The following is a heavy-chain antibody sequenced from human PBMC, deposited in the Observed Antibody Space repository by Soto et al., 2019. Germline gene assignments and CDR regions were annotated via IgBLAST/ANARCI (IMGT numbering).Heavy chain of an antibody. CDR2: IWYDGSNK. J-gene: IGHJ4*02. CDR3: ARGPRIGRYFDWSGLWYFDY. CDR1: GFTFSSYG. D-gene: IGHD3-9*01. V-gene: IGHV3-33*01. Sequence: PGGSLRLSCAASGFTFSSYGMHWVRQAPGKGLEWVAVIWYDGSNKYYADSVKGRFTISRDNSKNTLYLQMNSLRAEDTAVYYCARGPRIGRYFDWSGLWYFDYWGQGTLVTVSS.